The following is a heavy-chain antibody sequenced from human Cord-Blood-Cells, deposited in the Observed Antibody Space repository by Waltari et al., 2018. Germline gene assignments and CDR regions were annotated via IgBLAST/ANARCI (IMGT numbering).Heavy chain of an antibody. Sequence: QVQLQESGPGLVKPSETLSLTCTVSGGSISSYYWSWIRQPPGKGLEWIGYIYYSGSTNYNPSLTSRVTISVDTSKNQFSLKLSSVTAADTAVYYCARDRRYYGSGSYAFDIWGQGTMVTVSS. V-gene: IGHV4-59*01. J-gene: IGHJ3*02. CDR2: IYYSGST. CDR1: GGSISSYY. CDR3: ARDRRYYGSGSYAFDI. D-gene: IGHD3-10*01.